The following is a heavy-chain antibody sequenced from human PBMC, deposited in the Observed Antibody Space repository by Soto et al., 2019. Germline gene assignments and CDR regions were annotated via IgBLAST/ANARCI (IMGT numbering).Heavy chain of an antibody. CDR3: AKDPDIVVVPAAIDY. V-gene: IGHV3-23*01. Sequence: PGGFLRLSCAASGFTFSSYAMSWVRQAPGKGLEWVSAISGSGGSTYYADSVKGRFTISRDNSKNTLYLQMNSLRAEDTAVYYCAKDPDIVVVPAAIDYWGQGTLVTVSS. CDR1: GFTFSSYA. CDR2: ISGSGGST. J-gene: IGHJ4*02. D-gene: IGHD2-2*01.